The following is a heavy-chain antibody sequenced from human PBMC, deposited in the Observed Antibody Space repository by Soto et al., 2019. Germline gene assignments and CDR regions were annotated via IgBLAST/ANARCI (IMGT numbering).Heavy chain of an antibody. Sequence: RGALRVACAPSVLTFNMNGMHWVRQAPGKGLDLVAVIWYDGSKEYYSDSVKGRFTISRDNSKNMLYLQMNSVRVEDTAVYFCARDRSAGNYFYYGMDVWGQGTTVTVSS. J-gene: IGHJ6*01. V-gene: IGHV3-33*01. CDR3: ARDRSAGNYFYYGMDV. D-gene: IGHD1-1*01. CDR2: IWYDGSKE. CDR1: VLTFNMNG.